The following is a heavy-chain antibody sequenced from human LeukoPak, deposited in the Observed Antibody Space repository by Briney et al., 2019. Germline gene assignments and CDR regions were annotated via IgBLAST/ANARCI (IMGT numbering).Heavy chain of an antibody. Sequence: ESLKNSCKGSGYSFTSYWIGWVRQMPGKGLEWMGIIYPGDSDTRYSPSFQGQVTISADKSISTAYLQWSSLKASDTAMYYCARLPGGSSWYSWFDPWGQGTLVTVSS. CDR3: ARLPGGSSWYSWFDP. CDR2: IYPGDSDT. CDR1: GYSFTSYW. J-gene: IGHJ5*02. D-gene: IGHD6-13*01. V-gene: IGHV5-51*01.